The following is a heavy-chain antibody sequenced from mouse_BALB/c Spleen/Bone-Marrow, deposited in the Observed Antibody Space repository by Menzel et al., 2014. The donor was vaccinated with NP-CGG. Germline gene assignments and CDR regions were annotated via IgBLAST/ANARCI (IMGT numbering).Heavy chain of an antibody. CDR3: TRSRGNWDDFDY. Sequence: EVMLVESGGGLVQPGGSRKLSCAASGSTFSSFGMHWVRQAPEKGLEWVAYISSGSRTVFYADTVKGRFTISRDNPKNTLFLQMTSLRSEDTAMYYCTRSRGNWDDFDYWGQGTTLTVSS. J-gene: IGHJ2*01. D-gene: IGHD3-3*01. CDR1: GSTFSSFG. CDR2: ISSGSRTV. V-gene: IGHV5-17*02.